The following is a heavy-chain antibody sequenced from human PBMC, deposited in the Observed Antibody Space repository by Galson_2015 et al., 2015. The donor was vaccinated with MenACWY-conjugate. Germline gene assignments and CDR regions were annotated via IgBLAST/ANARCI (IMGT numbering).Heavy chain of an antibody. V-gene: IGHV4-4*02. D-gene: IGHD4-17*01. CDR2: IYHSGST. CDR3: ARDYGDFRSFGY. CDR1: GGSISSSHW. Sequence: SETLSLTCAVSGGSISSSHWWSWVRQPPGKGLEWIGEIYHSGSTNYNPSLKSRVTISVDKSNNHFSLKLSSVTAADTAVYYCARDYGDFRSFGYWGQGSLVTVSS. J-gene: IGHJ4*02.